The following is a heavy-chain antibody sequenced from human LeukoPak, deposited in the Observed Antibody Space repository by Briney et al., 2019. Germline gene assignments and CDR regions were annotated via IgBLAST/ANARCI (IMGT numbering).Heavy chain of an antibody. CDR3: TRGSYDVLTGYSTLGEY. J-gene: IGHJ4*02. D-gene: IGHD3-9*01. Sequence: PSETLSLTCTVSGGSLSSSSYYCGWVRQPPGKGLEWIGNIYYSGSTYYNPSLKSRLTISLDTSQRHFSLRLSSVTAADTASYYCTRGSYDVLTGYSTLGEYWGQGTLVTVSS. CDR2: IYYSGST. V-gene: IGHV4-39*02. CDR1: GGSLSSSSYY.